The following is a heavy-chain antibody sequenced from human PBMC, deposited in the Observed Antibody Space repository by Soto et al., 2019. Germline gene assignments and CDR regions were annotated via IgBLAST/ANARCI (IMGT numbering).Heavy chain of an antibody. CDR1: GGSISSYY. CDR2: IYYSGST. V-gene: IGHV4-59*08. CDR3: ARSRNMDV. Sequence: SETLSLTCTVSGGSISSYYWSWIRQPPGKGLEWIGYIYYSGSTNYNPSLKSRVTISVDTSKNQFSLKLSSVTAADTAVYYCARSRNMDVWGKGTTVTVSS. J-gene: IGHJ6*03.